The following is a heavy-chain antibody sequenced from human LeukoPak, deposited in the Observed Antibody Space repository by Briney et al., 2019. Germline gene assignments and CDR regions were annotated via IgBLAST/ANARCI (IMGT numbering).Heavy chain of an antibody. CDR3: AILGGYCSSTSCPIDY. J-gene: IGHJ4*02. CDR1: GYTFTSYD. Sequence: ASVKVSCKASGYTFTSYDINWVRQATGQGLEWMGWMNPNSGNTGYAQKFQGRVTITRNTSISTAYMELSSLRSEDTAVCYCAILGGYCSSTSCPIDYWGQGTLVTVSS. V-gene: IGHV1-8*03. D-gene: IGHD2-2*01. CDR2: MNPNSGNT.